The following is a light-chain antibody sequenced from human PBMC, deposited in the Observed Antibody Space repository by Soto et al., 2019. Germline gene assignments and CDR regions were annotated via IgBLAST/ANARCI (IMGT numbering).Light chain of an antibody. V-gene: IGLV1-40*01. J-gene: IGLJ2*01. CDR3: SSYTSSSTLV. CDR1: SSNIGAGYD. CDR2: DTT. Sequence: QSVLTQPPSVSGAPGQRVTISCTGSSSNIGAGYDVHWYQQLPGTAPKLLIFDTTNRPSGVPDRFSGSKSGNTASLTISGLQAEDEADYYCSSYTSSSTLVFGGGTQLTVL.